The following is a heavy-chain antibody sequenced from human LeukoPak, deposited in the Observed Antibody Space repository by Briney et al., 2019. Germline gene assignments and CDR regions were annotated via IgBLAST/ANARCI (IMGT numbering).Heavy chain of an antibody. D-gene: IGHD1-1*01. J-gene: IGHJ4*02. V-gene: IGHV1-2*06. CDR1: GYTFTGYY. CDR2: INPNSGGT. CDR3: ARYPPNWNGAY. Sequence: ASVRVSCKASGYTFTGYYMHWVRQAPGQGLEWMGRINPNSGGTNYAQKFQGRVTMTRDTSISTAYMELSRLRSDDTAVYYCARYPPNWNGAYWGQGTLVTVSS.